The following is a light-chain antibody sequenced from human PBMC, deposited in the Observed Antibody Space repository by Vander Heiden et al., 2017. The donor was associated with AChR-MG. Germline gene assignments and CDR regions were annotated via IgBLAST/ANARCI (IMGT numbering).Light chain of an antibody. CDR2: EVT. J-gene: IGLJ2*01. Sequence: QSALTPPPSVSGSPGQSVTVSCTGTSSAVGGYPYVSWYQQHPGKVPKLMIYEVTKRPSGVPDRFAGSKSGNTASLTISGLRPEDEADYYCCSYAGSYTYVVFGGGTKLTVL. CDR3: CSYAGSYTYVV. CDR1: SSAVGGYPY. V-gene: IGLV2-11*01.